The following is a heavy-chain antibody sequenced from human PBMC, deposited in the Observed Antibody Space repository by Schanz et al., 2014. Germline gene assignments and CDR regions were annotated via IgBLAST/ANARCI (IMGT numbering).Heavy chain of an antibody. D-gene: IGHD2-15*01. Sequence: QVQLVQSGAEVKKPGSSVKVSCKASGGTFSSSTLIWVRQVPGQGLEWMGRIIPILDKTNYAQKFQGRVTMTADKSTSTVYMEVSGLRSEDTAVYYCAKVDRTGYYAMDVWGQGTTXTVSS. CDR2: IIPILDKT. V-gene: IGHV1-69*08. J-gene: IGHJ6*02. CDR1: GGTFSSST. CDR3: AKVDRTGYYAMDV.